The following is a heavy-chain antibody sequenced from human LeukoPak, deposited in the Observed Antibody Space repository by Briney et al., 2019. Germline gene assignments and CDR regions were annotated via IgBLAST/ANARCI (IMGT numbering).Heavy chain of an antibody. CDR3: AIEPDGAGGPFDN. CDR1: GFTFRSYE. D-gene: IGHD1-14*01. V-gene: IGHV3-48*03. CDR2: ISRSGNTI. J-gene: IGHJ4*02. Sequence: GGSLRLSCVASGFTFRSYEMNWVRQAPGKGLEWVSYISRSGNTIYYADSVKGRFTISRDCSKNSLYLQMNSLRAEDTAVYFCAIEPDGAGGPFDNLGQGTLVTGSS.